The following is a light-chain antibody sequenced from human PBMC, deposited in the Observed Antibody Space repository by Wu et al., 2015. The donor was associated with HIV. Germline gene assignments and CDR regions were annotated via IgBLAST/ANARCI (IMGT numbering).Light chain of an antibody. CDR3: QQYGSSPPVT. CDR1: QSVSSNY. J-gene: IGKJ5*01. V-gene: IGKV3-20*01. Sequence: EIVLTQSPGTLSLSAGERATLSCRASQSVSSNYLARYQQKPGQAPRLLIYDASNRATGIPDRFSGSGSGTDFTLTISRLEPEDFAVYYCQQYGSSPPVTFGQGTRLEIK. CDR2: DAS.